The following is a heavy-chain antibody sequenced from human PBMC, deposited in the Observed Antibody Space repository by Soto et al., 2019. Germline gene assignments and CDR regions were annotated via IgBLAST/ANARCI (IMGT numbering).Heavy chain of an antibody. CDR1: GYTFTSYG. CDR2: ISGYSGDT. Sequence: QVRLVQSGAEVKKPGASVKVSCKASGYTFTSYGISWVRQAPGQGLEWMGWISGYSGDTRYAQKFQGXXXXXXXXXXXXXXXXXXXXXSXDTAVYYCARSAGTSFLGWFDPWGQGTLVTVSS. D-gene: IGHD1-1*01. CDR3: ARSAGTSFLGWFDP. V-gene: IGHV1-18*01. J-gene: IGHJ5*02.